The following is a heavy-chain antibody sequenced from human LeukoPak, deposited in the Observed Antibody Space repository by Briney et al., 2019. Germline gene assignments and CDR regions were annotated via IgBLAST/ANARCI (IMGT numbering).Heavy chain of an antibody. CDR3: ARAESYYYGMDV. J-gene: IGHJ6*02. Sequence: ASVKVSCKASGYTFTSYYMHWVRQAPGQGLEWMGIINPSGGSTSYAQKFQGRVTITADESTSTAYMELSSLRSEDTAVYYCARAESYYYGMDVWGQGTTVTVSS. V-gene: IGHV1-46*01. CDR1: GYTFTSYY. CDR2: INPSGGST.